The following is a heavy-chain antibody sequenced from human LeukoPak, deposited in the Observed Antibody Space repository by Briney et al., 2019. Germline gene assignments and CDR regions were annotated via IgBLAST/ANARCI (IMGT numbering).Heavy chain of an antibody. V-gene: IGHV1-2*07. CDR2: IKPTRGET. J-gene: IGHJ4*02. CDR3: ARDSPHQRFDY. CDR1: GYTLTDYW. Sequence: ASVKVSCKASGYTLTDYWIHWVRQAPGQGLEWMGFIKPTRGETQPALEFRGRVTMTRDTSISTVYMELNNLRSDDTAVYYCARDSPHQRFDYWGQGTLVTVSS.